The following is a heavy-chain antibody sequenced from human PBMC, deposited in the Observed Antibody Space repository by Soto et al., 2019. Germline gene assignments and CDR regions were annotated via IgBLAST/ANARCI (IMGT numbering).Heavy chain of an antibody. CDR3: AKGELFVGGIIYGMHX. Sequence: GSLRLSFAVSLSSYAMTWVRQAPGKGLEWVAGISVSGGSTNYAVSVKGRLTISRDNDKNTVYLQMNSLRAEDTAVYYCAKGELFVGGIIYGMHXWGQGTTVTVS. J-gene: IGHJ6*02. V-gene: IGHV3-23*01. D-gene: IGHD3-16*01. CDR2: ISVSGGST. CDR1: LSSYA.